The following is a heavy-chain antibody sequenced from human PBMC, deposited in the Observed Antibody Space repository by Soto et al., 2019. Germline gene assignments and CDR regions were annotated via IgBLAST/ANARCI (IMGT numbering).Heavy chain of an antibody. V-gene: IGHV3-30*18. CDR2: ISYDGSNK. D-gene: IGHD3-10*01. CDR1: GFTFSSYG. Sequence: GGSLRLSCAASGFTFSSYGMHWVRQAPGKGLEWVAVISYDGSNKYYADSVKGRFTISRDNSKNTLYLQMNSLRAEDTAVYYCAKDRERGYYGSLYYYYGMDVWGQGTTVTVSS. CDR3: AKDRERGYYGSLYYYYGMDV. J-gene: IGHJ6*02.